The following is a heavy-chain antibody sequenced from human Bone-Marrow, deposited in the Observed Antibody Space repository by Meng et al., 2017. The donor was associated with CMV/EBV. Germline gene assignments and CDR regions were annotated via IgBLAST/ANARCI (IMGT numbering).Heavy chain of an antibody. Sequence: GGSLRLSCVASGFTFSNAWMSWVRQAPGKGLEWVGRIKSITDGGTTDYAAPGKGRFIISRDDSKSTLYLQMNSLKPEDTAVYYCTTYCSSTSCPAAAGWYFDLWGRGTLATVSS. D-gene: IGHD2-2*01. V-gene: IGHV3-15*01. CDR2: IKSITDGGTT. CDR3: TTYCSSTSCPAAAGWYFDL. CDR1: GFTFSNAW. J-gene: IGHJ2*01.